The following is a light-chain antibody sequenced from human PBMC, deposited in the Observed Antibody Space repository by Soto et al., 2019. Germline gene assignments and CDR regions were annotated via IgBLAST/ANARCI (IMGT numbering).Light chain of an antibody. CDR2: AAS. CDR1: QSITTY. CDR3: LQHSSYPRT. Sequence: DIQMTQSPSSLSASVGDRVTITCRASQSITTYLNWYRQKPGKAPKLLIYAASSLQSGVPSRFSGSGSETEFTLTIRSLQPEDFETYYCLQHSSYPRTFGQGTKVDIK. V-gene: IGKV1-39*01. J-gene: IGKJ1*01.